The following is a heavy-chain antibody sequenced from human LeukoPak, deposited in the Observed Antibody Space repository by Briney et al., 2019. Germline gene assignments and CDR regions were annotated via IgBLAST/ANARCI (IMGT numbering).Heavy chain of an antibody. Sequence: SETLSLTCTVSGGSISSYYWSWIRQPPGKGLEWIGYIYYSGSTNYTPSLKSRVTISVDTSKNQFSLKLSSVTAADTAVYYCARRRGYSSGWPKSLGVLPFWYFDLWGRGTLVTVSS. CDR1: GGSISSYY. D-gene: IGHD6-19*01. J-gene: IGHJ2*01. V-gene: IGHV4-59*08. CDR3: ARRRGYSSGWPKSLGVLPFWYFDL. CDR2: IYYSGST.